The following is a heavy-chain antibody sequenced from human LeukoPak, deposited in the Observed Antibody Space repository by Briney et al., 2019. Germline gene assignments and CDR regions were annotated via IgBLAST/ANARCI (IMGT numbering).Heavy chain of an antibody. CDR3: ARAYYVSPENDY. J-gene: IGHJ4*02. CDR1: GGSISSGDYY. CDR2: IYYSGST. Sequence: SQTLSLTCTVSGGSISSGDYYWRWSRQPPGKGLEWIGYIYYSGSTYYNPSLKSRVTISVDTSKNQFSLKLSSVTAADTAVYYCARAYYVSPENDYWGQGTLVTVSS. D-gene: IGHD3-10*02. V-gene: IGHV4-30-4*08.